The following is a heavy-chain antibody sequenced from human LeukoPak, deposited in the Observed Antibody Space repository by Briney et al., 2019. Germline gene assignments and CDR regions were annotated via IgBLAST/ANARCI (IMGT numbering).Heavy chain of an antibody. D-gene: IGHD5-18*01. V-gene: IGHV4-59*01. Sequence: SETLSLTCTVSGGSISSYYWSWIRQPPGKGLEWIGYIYYSGSTNYNPSLKSRVTISVDTSKNQFSLKLSSVTAADTAAYYCARYSYGLDYWGQGTLVTVSS. CDR3: ARYSYGLDY. CDR1: GGSISSYY. CDR2: IYYSGST. J-gene: IGHJ4*02.